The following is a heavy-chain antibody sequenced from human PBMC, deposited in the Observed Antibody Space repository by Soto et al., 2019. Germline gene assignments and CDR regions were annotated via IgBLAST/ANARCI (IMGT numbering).Heavy chain of an antibody. CDR2: IYFTGST. CDR1: GASISRENYY. Sequence: SETLSLTCTVSGASISRENYYWSWIRQRPGKGLEWIGFIYFTGSTYYNPSLKSRVAISVDTSKSQFSLSVTSVTAADTAVYYCARVQATYGSQCFDYWGHGSLVTVS. D-gene: IGHD3-10*01. J-gene: IGHJ4*01. CDR3: ARVQATYGSQCFDY. V-gene: IGHV4-31*03.